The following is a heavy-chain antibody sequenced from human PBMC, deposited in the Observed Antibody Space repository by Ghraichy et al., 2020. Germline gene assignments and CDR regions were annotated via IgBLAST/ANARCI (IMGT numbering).Heavy chain of an antibody. V-gene: IGHV4-34*01. Sequence: SETLSLTCAVYGGSFSGYYWSWIRQPPGKGLEWIGQINHSGSTNYNPSLKSRVTISVDTSKNQFSLKLSSVTAADTAVYYCARTSIAAAGTVHDYWGQGTLVTVSP. D-gene: IGHD6-13*01. CDR2: INHSGST. J-gene: IGHJ4*02. CDR1: GGSFSGYY. CDR3: ARTSIAAAGTVHDY.